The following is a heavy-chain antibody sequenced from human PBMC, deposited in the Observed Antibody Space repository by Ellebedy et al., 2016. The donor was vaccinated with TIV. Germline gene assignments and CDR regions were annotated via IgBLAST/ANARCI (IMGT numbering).Heavy chain of an antibody. D-gene: IGHD5-12*01. CDR1: GVSITSYY. J-gene: IGHJ4*02. V-gene: IGHV4-59*08. CDR3: ASTPFSAGSGYHPHDY. Sequence: MPSETLSLTCTVSGVSITSYYWSWIRQPPGKGLEWIGYIFYSWSTNYNPSLKSRGTISVDTSKNQFSLELSSVTAADTAVYFCASTPFSAGSGYHPHDYWGQGILVTVSS. CDR2: IFYSWST.